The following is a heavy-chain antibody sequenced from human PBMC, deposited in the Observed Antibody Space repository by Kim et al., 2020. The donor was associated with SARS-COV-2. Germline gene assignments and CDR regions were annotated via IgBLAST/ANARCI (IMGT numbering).Heavy chain of an antibody. D-gene: IGHD2-2*01. J-gene: IGHJ4*02. CDR1: GGSISSYY. CDR2: IYTSGST. V-gene: IGHV4-4*07. CDR3: ARDIPGFVVPAAIDFDY. Sequence: SETLSLTCTVYGGSISSYYWSWIRQPAGKGLEGIGRIYTSGSTNYNPSLKSRVTMSVDTSKNQFSLKLSSVTAADTAVYYCARDIPGFVVPAAIDFDYWGQGTLVTVSS.